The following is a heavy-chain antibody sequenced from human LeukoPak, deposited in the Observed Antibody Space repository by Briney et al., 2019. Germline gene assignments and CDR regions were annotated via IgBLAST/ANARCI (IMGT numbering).Heavy chain of an antibody. Sequence: GGSLRVSCAASGFTFSNYSMNWVRQAPGKGLEWVSSISSGSSYIYYADSLKGRFTISRDNAKNSLYLQMNSLRAEDTAVYYCARWSMATHGYYFDYWGQGTLVTVSS. CDR1: GFTFSNYS. V-gene: IGHV3-21*01. J-gene: IGHJ4*02. CDR2: ISSGSSYI. D-gene: IGHD5-24*01. CDR3: ARWSMATHGYYFDY.